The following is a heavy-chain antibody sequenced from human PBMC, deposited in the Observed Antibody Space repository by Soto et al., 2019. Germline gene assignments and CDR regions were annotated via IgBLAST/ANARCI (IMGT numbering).Heavy chain of an antibody. J-gene: IGHJ4*02. V-gene: IGHV1-69*13. CDR3: APRNYDSSGYYYWVY. D-gene: IGHD3-22*01. CDR1: GGTFSSYA. CDR2: IIPIFGTA. Sequence: SVKVSCKASGGTFSSYAISWVRQAPGQGLEWMGGIIPIFGTANYAQKFQGRVTITADESTSTAYMELSSLRSEDTAVYYCAPRNYDSSGYYYWVYWGQGTLVTVSS.